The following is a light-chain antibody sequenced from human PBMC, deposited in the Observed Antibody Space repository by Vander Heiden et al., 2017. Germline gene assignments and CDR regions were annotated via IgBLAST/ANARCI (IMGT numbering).Light chain of an antibody. CDR1: QSVSSN. J-gene: IGKJ2*01. V-gene: IGKV3-15*01. Sequence: EIEMTPSPATLSVSPGERATLSCRASQSVSSNLAWYQQKPGQAPRLLIYGASTRATGIPARFSGSGSGTEFTLTISSLQSEDFAVYYCQQYNNWPPLYTFGQGTKLEIK. CDR3: QQYNNWPPLYT. CDR2: GAS.